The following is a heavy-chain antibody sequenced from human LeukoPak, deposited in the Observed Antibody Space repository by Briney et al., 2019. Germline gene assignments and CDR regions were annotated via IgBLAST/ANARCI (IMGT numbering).Heavy chain of an antibody. Sequence: KSGESLKISCQGSGYIFTSYWIGWVRPMPGKGLEWMGIIYPGDSDTRYSPSFQGQVTISADKSISTAYLQWSSLKASDTAMYYCARPDIAVAGFDYWGQGTLVTVSS. J-gene: IGHJ4*02. V-gene: IGHV5-51*01. CDR1: GYIFTSYW. CDR3: ARPDIAVAGFDY. D-gene: IGHD6-19*01. CDR2: IYPGDSDT.